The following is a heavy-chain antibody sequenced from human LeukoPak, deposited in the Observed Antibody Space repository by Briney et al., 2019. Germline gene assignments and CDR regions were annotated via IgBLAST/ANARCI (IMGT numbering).Heavy chain of an antibody. CDR3: ARRSYDILTGYYNVDY. CDR2: MYYSGST. Sequence: PSETLSLTCTVSGGSISSTTYCWSWVRQPPGKGLEWIGCMYYSGSTYYNPSLKSRVTISVDTSKNQFSLKLSSVTAADTAVYYCARRSYDILTGYYNVDYWSQGTLVTVSS. D-gene: IGHD3-9*01. V-gene: IGHV4-39*01. CDR1: GGSISSTTYC. J-gene: IGHJ4*02.